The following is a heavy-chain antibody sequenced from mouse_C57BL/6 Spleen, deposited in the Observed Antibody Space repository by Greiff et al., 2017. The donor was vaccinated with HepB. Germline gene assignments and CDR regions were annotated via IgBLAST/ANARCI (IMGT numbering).Heavy chain of an antibody. D-gene: IGHD4-1*01. J-gene: IGHJ2*01. CDR1: GYTFTSYW. Sequence: QVQLKEAGAELAKPGASVKLSCKASGYTFTSYWMHWVKQRPGQGLEWIGYINPSSGYTKYNQKFKDKATLTADKSSSTAYMQLSSLTYEDSAVYYCARSKLGPYFDYWGQGTTLTVSS. CDR2: INPSSGYT. V-gene: IGHV1-7*01. CDR3: ARSKLGPYFDY.